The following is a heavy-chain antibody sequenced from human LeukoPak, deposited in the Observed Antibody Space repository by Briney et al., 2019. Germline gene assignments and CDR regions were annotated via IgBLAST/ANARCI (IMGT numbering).Heavy chain of an antibody. V-gene: IGHV4-59*08. CDR2: IYYSGST. D-gene: IGHD2-15*01. J-gene: IGHJ4*02. CDR3: ARQISGGSCYRY. CDR1: GGSFSGYY. Sequence: PSETLSLTCAVYGGSFSGYYWSWIRQPPGKGLEWIGYIYYSGSTNYNPSLKSRVTISVDTSKNQFSLKLSSVTAADTAVYYCARQISGGSCYRYWGQGTLVTVSS.